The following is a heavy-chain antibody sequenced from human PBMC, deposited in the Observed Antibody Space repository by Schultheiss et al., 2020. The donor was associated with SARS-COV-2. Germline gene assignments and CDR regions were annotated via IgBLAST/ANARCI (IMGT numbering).Heavy chain of an antibody. CDR3: ARERLRDCTNGVCYPPNSYYGMDV. J-gene: IGHJ6*02. CDR1: GGSISSYY. D-gene: IGHD2-8*01. V-gene: IGHV4-4*07. CDR2: IYTSGST. Sequence: SETLSLTCTVSGGSISSYYWSWIRQPAGKGLEWIGRIYTSGSTNYNPSLKSRVTMSVDTSKNQFSLKLSSVTAADTAVYYCARERLRDCTNGVCYPPNSYYGMDVWGQGTTVTVSS.